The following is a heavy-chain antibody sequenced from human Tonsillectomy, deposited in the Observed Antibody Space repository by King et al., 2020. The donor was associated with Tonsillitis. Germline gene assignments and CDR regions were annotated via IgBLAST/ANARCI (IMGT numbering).Heavy chain of an antibody. D-gene: IGHD6-13*01. Sequence: QVQLVESGGGVVQPGRSLRLSCAASGFTFSSYGMHWVRQAPGKGLEWVAVISYEGDIEYYSDSVKGRFTISRDNSKNTLYLQMDSLRAEDTAVYYCAKSRSVSSWYGGDYWGQGTLVTVSS. CDR2: ISYEGDIE. CDR1: GFTFSSYG. CDR3: AKSRSVSSWYGGDY. J-gene: IGHJ4*02. V-gene: IGHV3-30*18.